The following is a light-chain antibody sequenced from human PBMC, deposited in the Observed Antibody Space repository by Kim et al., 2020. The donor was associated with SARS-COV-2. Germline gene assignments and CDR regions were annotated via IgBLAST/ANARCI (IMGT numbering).Light chain of an antibody. CDR2: AAS. V-gene: IGKV1-39*01. CDR3: QQSYSTTLN. CDR1: QSISSY. Sequence: DIQMTQSPSSLSASVGDRVTITCRASQSISSYLNWYQQKPGKAPKLLIYAASSLQSGVPSRFSGSGSGTDFTLTISSLQPEDEATYVCQQSYSTTLNVGGETKGDIK. J-gene: IGKJ4*01.